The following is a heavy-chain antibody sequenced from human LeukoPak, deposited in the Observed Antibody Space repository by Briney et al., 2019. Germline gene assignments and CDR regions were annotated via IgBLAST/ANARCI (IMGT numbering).Heavy chain of an antibody. Sequence: GGSLRLSCAASGFAFSSYAMSWVRQAPGKGLEWVSAISGSGGSTYYADSVKGRFTISRNNSKNTLYLQMNSLRAEDTAVYYCASSWELDGYWGQGTLVTVSS. CDR3: ASSWELDGY. J-gene: IGHJ4*02. V-gene: IGHV3-23*01. CDR1: GFAFSSYA. D-gene: IGHD1-26*01. CDR2: ISGSGGST.